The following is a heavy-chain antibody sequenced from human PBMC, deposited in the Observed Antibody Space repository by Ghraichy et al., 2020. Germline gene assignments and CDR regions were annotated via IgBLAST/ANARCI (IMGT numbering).Heavy chain of an antibody. CDR2: ISGSGGVT. V-gene: IGHV3-23*01. J-gene: IGHJ4*02. CDR3: AKRSGSYGCFDY. Sequence: GESLNISCAASGFTFSSYAMSWVRQAPGKGLEWVSGISGSGGVTYYTDSVEGRFTTSRDNSKNTLYLQMNSLRAEDTAVYYCAKRSGSYGCFDYWGQGTLVTVSS. CDR1: GFTFSSYA. D-gene: IGHD1-26*01.